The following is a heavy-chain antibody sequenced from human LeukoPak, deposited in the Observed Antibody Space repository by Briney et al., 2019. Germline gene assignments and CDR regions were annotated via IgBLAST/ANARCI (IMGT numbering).Heavy chain of an antibody. J-gene: IGHJ4*02. CDR3: ARGAYSYRFDY. CDR1: GGSISSYY. V-gene: IGHV4-59*08. Sequence: SETLSLTCTVSGGSISSYYWSWIRQPAGKGLEWIGDIFNSGNTNYNPSLKSRVTISVDTSKNQFSLKLTSVTAADTAVYYCARGAYSYRFDYWGPGTLVTVSS. D-gene: IGHD5-18*01. CDR2: IFNSGNT.